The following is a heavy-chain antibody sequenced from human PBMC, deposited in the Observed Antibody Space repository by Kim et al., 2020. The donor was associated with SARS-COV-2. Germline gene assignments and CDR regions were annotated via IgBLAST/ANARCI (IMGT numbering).Heavy chain of an antibody. D-gene: IGHD5-12*01. CDR1: GGSISSSSYY. V-gene: IGHV4-39*01. CDR2: IYYSGST. J-gene: IGHJ4*02. CDR3: ARLRRDGYNFRPEFDY. Sequence: SETLSLTCTVSGGSISSSSYYWGWIRQPPGKGLEWIGSIYYSGSTYYNPSLKSRVTISVDTSKNQFSLKLSSVTAADTAVYYCARLRRDGYNFRPEFDYWGQGTLVTVSS.